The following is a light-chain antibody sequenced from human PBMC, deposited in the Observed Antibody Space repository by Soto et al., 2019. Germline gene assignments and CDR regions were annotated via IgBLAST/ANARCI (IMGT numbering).Light chain of an antibody. V-gene: IGLV2-14*01. J-gene: IGLJ1*01. CDR2: RVS. CDR3: TSSTIDSRYV. CDR1: SSDVGSSNY. Sequence: QSALTQPASVSGYPGQSITISCTGTSSDVGSSNYVSWYQQYPGKVPKLLIDRVSNRPSGVSNRFSGSKSVYTASLTISRLQTEDEADYCCTSSTIDSRYVFGTGTKVTVL.